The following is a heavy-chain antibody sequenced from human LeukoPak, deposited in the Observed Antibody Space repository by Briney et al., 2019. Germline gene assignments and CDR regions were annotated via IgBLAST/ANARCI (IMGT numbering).Heavy chain of an antibody. CDR1: GYTFTGYY. CDR3: ARESRSEDSSWYFFDY. J-gene: IGHJ4*02. D-gene: IGHD6-13*01. Sequence: GASVKVSCKASGYTFTGYYMHWVRQAPGQGLEWMGWFNPNSGGTNYAQKFQGRVTMTRDTSISTAYMELSRLRSDDTAVYYCARESRSEDSSWYFFDYWGQGTLVTVSS. V-gene: IGHV1-2*02. CDR2: FNPNSGGT.